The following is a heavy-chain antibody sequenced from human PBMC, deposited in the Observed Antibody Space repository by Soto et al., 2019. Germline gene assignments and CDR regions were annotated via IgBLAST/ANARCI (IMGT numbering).Heavy chain of an antibody. J-gene: IGHJ5*02. Sequence: QVQLQESGPGLVKPSQTLSLTCTVSGGSISSGDYYWSWIRQPPGKGLEWIGYIYYSGSTYYNPSLKLRVTISVDTSKNQCPLKLSSVTAADTAVYYCARAKYSSSWYVWFDPWGQGTLVTVSS. V-gene: IGHV4-30-4*01. CDR2: IYYSGST. D-gene: IGHD6-13*01. CDR3: ARAKYSSSWYVWFDP. CDR1: GGSISSGDYY.